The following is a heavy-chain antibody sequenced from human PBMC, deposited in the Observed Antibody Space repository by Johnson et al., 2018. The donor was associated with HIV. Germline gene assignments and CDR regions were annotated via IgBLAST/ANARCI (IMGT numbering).Heavy chain of an antibody. J-gene: IGHJ3*02. CDR3: TTAVLLI. V-gene: IGHV3-NL1*01. CDR2: IYSGGST. Sequence: QVQLVESGGGVVQPGRSLRLSCAASGFTFSTYAVHWVRQAPGKGLEWVSVIYSGGSTYYADSVKGRFTISRDDSKNTLYLQMNSLKTEDTAVYYCTTAVLLIWGQGTMVTVSS. D-gene: IGHD2-21*01. CDR1: GFTFSTYA.